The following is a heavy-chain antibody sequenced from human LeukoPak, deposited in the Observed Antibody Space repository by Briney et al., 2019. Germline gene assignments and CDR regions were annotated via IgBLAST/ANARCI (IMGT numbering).Heavy chain of an antibody. Sequence: SETLSLTCAAHGGSFSGYYWSWFRQPPGKGLEWIGEIHYTGATNYSPSLKGRVTISPGTSNNQVSLRMNSVTAADTAVYYCARGITVVYYFDLWGRGTLVTVSS. D-gene: IGHD1-20*01. V-gene: IGHV4-34*01. J-gene: IGHJ2*01. CDR1: GGSFSGYY. CDR2: IHYTGAT. CDR3: ARGITVVYYFDL.